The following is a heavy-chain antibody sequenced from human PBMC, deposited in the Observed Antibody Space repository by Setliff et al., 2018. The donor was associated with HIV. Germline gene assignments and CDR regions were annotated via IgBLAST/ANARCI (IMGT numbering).Heavy chain of an antibody. V-gene: IGHV3-13*01. CDR2: IGTGGDT. Sequence: HPGGSLRLSCEASGFTFSRHDSHWVRQVAGKGLEWVSAIGTGGDTYYVDSVKGRFTISRENARNSLYLQMNSLRAGDTAVYYCAREILTLYTGGHYLYGIDVWGRGTAVTVSS. D-gene: IGHD2-8*01. CDR3: AREILTLYTGGHYLYGIDV. CDR1: GFTFSRHD. J-gene: IGHJ6*02.